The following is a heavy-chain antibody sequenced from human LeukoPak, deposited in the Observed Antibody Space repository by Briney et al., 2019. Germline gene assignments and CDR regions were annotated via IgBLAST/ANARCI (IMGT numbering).Heavy chain of an antibody. CDR1: GYTFTSYG. Sequence: ASVKVSCKASGYTFTSYGISWVRQAPGQGLEWMGWINPNSGGTNYAQKFQGRVTMTRDTSISTAYMELSRLRSDDTAVYYCAREREMTTVTTSWFDPWGQGTLVTVSS. CDR3: AREREMTTVTTSWFDP. D-gene: IGHD4-17*01. J-gene: IGHJ5*02. CDR2: INPNSGGT. V-gene: IGHV1-2*02.